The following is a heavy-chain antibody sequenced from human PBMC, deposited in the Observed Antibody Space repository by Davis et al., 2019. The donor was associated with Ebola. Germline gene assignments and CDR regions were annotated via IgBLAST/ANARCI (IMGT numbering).Heavy chain of an antibody. CDR2: IYYSGST. J-gene: IGHJ5*02. V-gene: IGHV4-59*01. CDR1: GGSISSYY. D-gene: IGHD6-13*01. Sequence: PSETLSLTCTVSGGSISSYYWSWIRQPPGKGLEWIGYIYYSGSTNYNPSLKSRVTIPVDTSKNQFSLKLSSVTAADTAVYYCARDTRIAGSAFDPWGQGTLVTVSS. CDR3: ARDTRIAGSAFDP.